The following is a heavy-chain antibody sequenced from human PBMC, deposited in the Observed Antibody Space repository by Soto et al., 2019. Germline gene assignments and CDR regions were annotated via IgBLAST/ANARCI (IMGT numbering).Heavy chain of an antibody. CDR3: AHTMAPRIFDS. CDR1: GFSLITSGVG. J-gene: IGHJ4*02. Sequence: QITLKEAGPPLVKPTQTLTLTCSFSGFSLITSGVGVGWIRQPPGKALEWLALIYWDDDTGYSTSLRSRLTITKDTSRNQVVLTMTNMDPADTATYYCAHTMAPRIFDSWSQGTLVTVSS. CDR2: IYWDDDT. V-gene: IGHV2-5*02.